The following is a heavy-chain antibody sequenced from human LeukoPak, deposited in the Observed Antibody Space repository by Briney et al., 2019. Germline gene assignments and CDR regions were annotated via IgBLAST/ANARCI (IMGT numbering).Heavy chain of an antibody. Sequence: SETLSLTCTVSGGSISSSYYYWGWIRQPPGKGLEWIGEINHSGSTYYNPSLKSRVTISVDSSKNQFSLKLTSVTAADTAVYYCATLGEYYDSSGYYYNWGQGTLVTVSS. CDR3: ATLGEYYDSSGYYYN. D-gene: IGHD3-22*01. V-gene: IGHV4-39*07. CDR2: INHSGST. CDR1: GGSISSSYYY. J-gene: IGHJ4*02.